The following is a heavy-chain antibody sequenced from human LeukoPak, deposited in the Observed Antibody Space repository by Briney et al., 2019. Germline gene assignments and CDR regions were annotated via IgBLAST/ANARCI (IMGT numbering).Heavy chain of an antibody. CDR3: AKSGGFGLIDK. CDR2: INHSGST. CDR1: GGSFSGYC. D-gene: IGHD1-26*01. V-gene: IGHV4-34*01. J-gene: IGHJ4*02. Sequence: PSETLSLTCAVYGGSFSGYCWSWIRQPPGKGLEWIGEINHSGSTYYNVSLNSRVTISIDTSKNLFSLRLNSMTAADTAVYYCAKSGGFGLIDKWGQGTLVTVSS.